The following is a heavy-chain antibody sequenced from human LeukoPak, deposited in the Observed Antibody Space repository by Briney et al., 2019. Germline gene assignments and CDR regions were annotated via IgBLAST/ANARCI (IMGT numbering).Heavy chain of an antibody. Sequence: SETLSLTCSVSGYSIASGYYWGWIRQPPGKGLEWIGSIYHTGNTFYDPSFNSRVTISVDTSKNQFSLSLSSVTAADTAVYYCARYCSSTTCYTRGGDYWGQGTLVTVSS. CDR3: ARYCSSTTCYTRGGDY. D-gene: IGHD2-2*02. CDR2: IYHTGNT. V-gene: IGHV4-38-2*02. CDR1: GYSIASGYY. J-gene: IGHJ4*02.